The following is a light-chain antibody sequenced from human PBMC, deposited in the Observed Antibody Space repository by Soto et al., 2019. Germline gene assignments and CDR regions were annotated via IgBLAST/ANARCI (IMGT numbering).Light chain of an antibody. J-gene: IGKJ4*01. CDR3: QQYGTAPLT. CDR1: QSVPSSY. CDR2: TAS. Sequence: EIVLTQSPGILSLSPGERATLSCRASQSVPSSYLAWYQQKPGQAPRLLIFTASTRATGIPDRFSGSGFGTEFTLTISRLEPGDSAVYYCQQYGTAPLTFGGGAKVEI. V-gene: IGKV3-20*01.